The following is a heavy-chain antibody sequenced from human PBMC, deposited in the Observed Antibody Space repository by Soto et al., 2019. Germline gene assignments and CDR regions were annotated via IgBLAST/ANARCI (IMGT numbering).Heavy chain of an antibody. CDR3: ARCPTYYYDSSGYYGMDV. J-gene: IGHJ6*02. V-gene: IGHV1-69*02. Sequence: ASVKVSCKASGDSFSRSTFSWVRQAPGQGLEWMGRFIPMLGITNYAQTFQGRVTITTDKSTSTAYMDLSSLRSDDTAVYYCARCPTYYYDSSGYYGMDVWGQGTTVTVSS. D-gene: IGHD3-22*01. CDR1: GDSFSRST. CDR2: FIPMLGIT.